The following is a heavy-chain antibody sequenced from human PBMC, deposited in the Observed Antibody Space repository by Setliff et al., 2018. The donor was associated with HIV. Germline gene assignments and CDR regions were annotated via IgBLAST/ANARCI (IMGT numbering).Heavy chain of an antibody. V-gene: IGHV4-61*09. CDR3: AGDDDKLFDY. J-gene: IGHJ4*02. CDR2: IYSTGNT. D-gene: IGHD3-22*01. Sequence: SETLSLTCTVSGGSISSGTYYWSWIRQPAGKGLEWIGHIYSTGNTNYNSSLKSRVTMSIETSKNQLSLKLTSVTAADTAVYYCAGDDDKLFDYWGQGALVTVSS. CDR1: GGSISSGTYY.